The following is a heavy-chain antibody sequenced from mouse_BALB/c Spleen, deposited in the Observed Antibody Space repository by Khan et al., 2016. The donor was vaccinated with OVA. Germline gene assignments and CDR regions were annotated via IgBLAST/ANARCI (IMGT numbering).Heavy chain of an antibody. CDR2: ISSLAYSI. CDR1: GFTFSDYG. V-gene: IGHV5-15*02. Sequence: EVELVESGGGLVQPGGSRKLSCAASGFTFSDYGLAWVRQAPGQGPEWVAFISSLAYSIYYADTVTGRFTISRENAQNTLYLEMSSLRSADTDMYYWARSWAMDYWGQGTTVTVSS. CDR3: ARSWAMDY. J-gene: IGHJ4*01.